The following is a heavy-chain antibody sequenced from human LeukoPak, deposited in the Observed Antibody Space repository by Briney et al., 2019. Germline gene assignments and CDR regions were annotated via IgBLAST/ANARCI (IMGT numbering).Heavy chain of an antibody. CDR1: GFTFNIYA. Sequence: PGGSLRLSCAASGFTFNIYAMSWVRQAPGQGLQWVSEISASGDSKFSADSVKGRFTISRDNSKNTLYLQMNSLRAEDTAVYYCAKLRAMIVVEDAFDIWGQGTMVTVSS. CDR3: AKLRAMIVVEDAFDI. V-gene: IGHV3-23*01. J-gene: IGHJ3*02. D-gene: IGHD3-22*01. CDR2: ISASGDSK.